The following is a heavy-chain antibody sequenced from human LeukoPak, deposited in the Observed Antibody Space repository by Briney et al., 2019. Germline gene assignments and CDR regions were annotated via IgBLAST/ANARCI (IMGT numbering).Heavy chain of an antibody. J-gene: IGHJ4*02. CDR2: ISRSSGYI. D-gene: IGHD6-13*01. CDR3: ARFPERSNTWSIDF. Sequence: GGSLRLSCVASGFTLSGYSMNWVRQAPGKGLEWVSSISRSSGYIFYADSIKGRFTVSRDNSKNALYLQMNSLRADDTAVYYCARFPERSNTWSIDFWGQGTLVTVSS. CDR1: GFTLSGYS. V-gene: IGHV3-21*01.